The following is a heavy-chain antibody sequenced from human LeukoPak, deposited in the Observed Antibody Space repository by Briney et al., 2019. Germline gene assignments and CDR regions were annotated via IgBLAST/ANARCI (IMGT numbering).Heavy chain of an antibody. CDR2: IFHGVTT. D-gene: IGHD6-13*01. Sequence: SETLSLTCTVSGSSINTPYYWAWIRQPPGEGLEWIGNIFHGVTTFYNPSLMNRVAISDDTSKNQFSLKLTSVTAADTAVYYCARDATIAAPLMSWGQGTLVIVSS. CDR3: ARDATIAAPLMS. V-gene: IGHV4-38-2*02. J-gene: IGHJ4*02. CDR1: GSSINTPYY.